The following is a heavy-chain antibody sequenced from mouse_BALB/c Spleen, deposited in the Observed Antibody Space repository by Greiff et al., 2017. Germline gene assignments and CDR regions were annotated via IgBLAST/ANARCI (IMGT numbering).Heavy chain of an antibody. CDR1: GFTFSNYW. V-gene: IGHV6-6*02. CDR2: IRLKSNNYAT. J-gene: IGHJ3*01. CDR3: TRQGYRYDWFAY. D-gene: IGHD2-14*01. Sequence: EVQLVESGGGLVQPGGSMKLSCVASGFTFSNYWMNWVRQSPEKGLEWVAEIRLKSNNYATHYAESVKGRFTISRDDSKSSVYLQMNNLRAEDTGIYYCTRQGYRYDWFAYWGQGTLVTVAA.